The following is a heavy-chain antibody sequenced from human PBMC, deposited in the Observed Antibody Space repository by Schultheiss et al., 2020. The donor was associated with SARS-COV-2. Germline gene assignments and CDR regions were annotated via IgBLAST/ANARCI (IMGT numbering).Heavy chain of an antibody. J-gene: IGHJ4*02. Sequence: GGSLRLSCTASGFTLNSYWMHWVRQAPGKGLVWVSRINSDGSSTTYADSVKGRFTTSRDNAKNTLYLQMNSLRAEDTAVYYCARDGAYSGNYWRPYYFDYWGQGALVTVSS. CDR1: GFTLNSYW. D-gene: IGHD1-26*01. CDR3: ARDGAYSGNYWRPYYFDY. V-gene: IGHV3-74*01. CDR2: INSDGSST.